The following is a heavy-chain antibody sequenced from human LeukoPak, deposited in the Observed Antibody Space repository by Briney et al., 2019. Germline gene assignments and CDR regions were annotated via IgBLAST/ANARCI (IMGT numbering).Heavy chain of an antibody. J-gene: IGHJ3*02. CDR1: GFTFDDYA. CDR3: AKDVDPITMIVVGAFDI. Sequence: GGSLRLSCAASGFTFDDYAMHWVRQAPRKGLEWVSGISWNSGSIGYADSVKGRFTISRDNAKNSLYLQMNSLRAEDTALYYCAKDVDPITMIVVGAFDIWGQGTMVTVSS. CDR2: ISWNSGSI. D-gene: IGHD3-22*01. V-gene: IGHV3-9*01.